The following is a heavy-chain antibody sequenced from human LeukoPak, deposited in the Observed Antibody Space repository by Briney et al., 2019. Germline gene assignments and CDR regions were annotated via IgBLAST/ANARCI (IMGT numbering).Heavy chain of an antibody. J-gene: IGHJ1*01. Sequence: GGSLRLSCAASGFTFDDYAMHWVRQAPGKGLEWVSGISWNSGSIGYADSVKGRFTISRDNSKKTLYLQMNSLRVEDTAVYYCARGDGYNDAEYLQHWGQGTLVTVS. V-gene: IGHV3-9*01. CDR3: ARGDGYNDAEYLQH. CDR1: GFTFDDYA. CDR2: ISWNSGSI. D-gene: IGHD5-24*01.